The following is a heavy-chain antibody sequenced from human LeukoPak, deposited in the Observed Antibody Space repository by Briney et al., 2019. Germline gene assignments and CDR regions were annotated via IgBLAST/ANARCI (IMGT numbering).Heavy chain of an antibody. CDR2: ISSSSSYI. D-gene: IGHD5-18*01. J-gene: IGHJ4*02. Sequence: GGSLRLSCAASGFTFSSYSVNWVRQAPGKGLEWVSSISSSSSYIVYADSVKGRFTISRDNAKNSLYLQMISLRAEDTAVYYCVSDRSYGFHFDYWGQGTLVTVSS. CDR3: VSDRSYGFHFDY. CDR1: GFTFSSYS. V-gene: IGHV3-21*01.